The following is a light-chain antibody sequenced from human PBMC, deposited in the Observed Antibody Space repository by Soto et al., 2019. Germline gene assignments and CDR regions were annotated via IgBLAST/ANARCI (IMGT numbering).Light chain of an antibody. V-gene: IGKV3-15*01. CDR1: QSVSSIY. CDR2: GAS. CDR3: QQYNNWHTWT. J-gene: IGKJ1*01. Sequence: EIWMTQSPGTLSLSPGERATLSCRASQSVSSIYLAWYQQKPGQAPRLLIYGASTRATGIPARFSGSGSGTEFTLTISSLKSEDFAVYYCQQYNNWHTWTFGQGTKVDI.